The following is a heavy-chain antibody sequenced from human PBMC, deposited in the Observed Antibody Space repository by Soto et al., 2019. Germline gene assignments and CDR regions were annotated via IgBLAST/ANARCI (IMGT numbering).Heavy chain of an antibody. CDR1: GGSISSGGYS. J-gene: IGHJ6*02. Sequence: SETLSLTCAVSGGSISSGGYSWSWIRQPPGKGLEWIGYIYHSGSTYYNPSLKSRVTISVDRSKNQFSLKLSSVTAADTAVYYCARSNYGSGSYYNVDYYYYGMDVWGQGTTVTVSS. CDR2: IYHSGST. V-gene: IGHV4-30-2*01. D-gene: IGHD3-10*01. CDR3: ARSNYGSGSYYNVDYYYYGMDV.